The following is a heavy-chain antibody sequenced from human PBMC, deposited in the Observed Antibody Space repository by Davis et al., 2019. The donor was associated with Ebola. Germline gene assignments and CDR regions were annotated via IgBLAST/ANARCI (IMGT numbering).Heavy chain of an antibody. V-gene: IGHV1-3*01. J-gene: IGHJ4*02. CDR3: ARDYDGSGSGRGY. CDR1: GYTFTSYA. D-gene: IGHD3-10*01. Sequence: ASVKVSCKASGYTFTSYAMHWVRQAPGQRLEWMGWINAGNGNTKYSQKFQGRVTITRDTSASTAYMELSSLRSEDTAVYYCARDYDGSGSGRGYWGQGTLVTVSS. CDR2: INAGNGNT.